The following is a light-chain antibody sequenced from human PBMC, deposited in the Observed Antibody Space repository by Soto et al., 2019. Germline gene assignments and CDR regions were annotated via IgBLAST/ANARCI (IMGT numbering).Light chain of an antibody. V-gene: IGLV2-11*01. Sequence: QSVLTQPRSVSGSPGQSVTISCTGTSSDVGGYNYVSWYQQYPGKAPKLMIYEVSKRPSRVPDRFSGSKSGNTASLTISGVQAEDGADYYCCSYAGSPYVFGTGTKVTVL. J-gene: IGLJ1*01. CDR3: CSYAGSPYV. CDR2: EVS. CDR1: SSDVGGYNY.